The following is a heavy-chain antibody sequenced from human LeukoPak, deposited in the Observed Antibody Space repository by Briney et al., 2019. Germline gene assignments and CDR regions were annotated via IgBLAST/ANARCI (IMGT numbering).Heavy chain of an antibody. CDR2: IYSSSSNI. J-gene: IGHJ5*02. CDR3: AGGHYGRVAANWFDP. V-gene: IGHV3-21*01. CDR1: GFTFCSHS. Sequence: GLSLTLSCAASGFTFCSHSMKWLRHAPGKGLVWVSSIYSSSSNIYYAHSGKGRFANSRDNANNSLYQQMDNLKAEGTGVDYCAGGHYGRVAANWFDPWGQGTLVTVSS. D-gene: IGHD3-16*01.